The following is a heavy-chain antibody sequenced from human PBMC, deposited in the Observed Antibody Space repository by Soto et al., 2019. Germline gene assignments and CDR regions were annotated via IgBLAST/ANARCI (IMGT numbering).Heavy chain of an antibody. CDR3: ARGYDILTGPLDY. D-gene: IGHD3-9*01. V-gene: IGHV4-30-4*01. CDR2: IYYSGNT. J-gene: IGHJ4*02. CDR1: GDSISSGDYY. Sequence: PSETLSLTCTVSGDSISSGDYYWSWIRQHPGKGLEWIGYIYYSGNTYYNPSLKSRVTISVDTSKSQFSLNLNSVTAADTAVYYCARGYDILTGPLDYWGPGTLVTVSS.